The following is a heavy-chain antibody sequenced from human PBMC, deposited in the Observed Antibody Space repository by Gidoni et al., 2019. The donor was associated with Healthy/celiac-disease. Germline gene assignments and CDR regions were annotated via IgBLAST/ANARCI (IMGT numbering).Heavy chain of an antibody. J-gene: IGHJ4*02. CDR2: INPSGGST. V-gene: IGHV1-46*03. CDR3: ARGGVEVWAWADSSGSYFDY. D-gene: IGHD6-19*01. Sequence: QVQLVQSGAEVKKPGASVKVSCKASGYTFTSSYMHWVRQSPGQGLEWMGIINPSGGSTSYAQKFQGRVTMTRDTSTSTVYMELSSLRSEDTAVYYCARGGVEVWAWADSSGSYFDYWGQGTLVTVSA. CDR1: GYTFTSSY.